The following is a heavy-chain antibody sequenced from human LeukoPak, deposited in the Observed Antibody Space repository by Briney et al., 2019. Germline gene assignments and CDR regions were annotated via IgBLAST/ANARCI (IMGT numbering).Heavy chain of an antibody. V-gene: IGHV4-38-2*02. CDR2: IYHSGST. D-gene: IGHD3-9*01. Sequence: PSETLSLTCTVSGYSISSGYYWGWIRQPPGKGLEWIGSIYHSGSTYYNPSLKSRVTISIETSENQFSLKLSSVTAADTAVYYCARSFDMYYFDYWGQGTLVTVSS. CDR1: GYSISSGYY. CDR3: ARSFDMYYFDY. J-gene: IGHJ4*02.